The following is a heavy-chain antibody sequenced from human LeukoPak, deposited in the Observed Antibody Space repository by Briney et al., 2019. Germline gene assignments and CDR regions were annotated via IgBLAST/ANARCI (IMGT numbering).Heavy chain of an antibody. J-gene: IGHJ4*02. CDR3: ARGYCSSVSCYRVDSFRPRLDY. CDR1: GYTFTSYG. Sequence: VASVKVSCKASGYTFTSYGISWVRQAPGQGLEWMGWISAYNDNTNYAQKLQGRVTMTADTSTSTAYMELRSLRSDDTAVYYCARGYCSSVSCYRVDSFRPRLDYWGQGTLVTVSS. V-gene: IGHV1-18*01. CDR2: ISAYNDNT. D-gene: IGHD2-2*01.